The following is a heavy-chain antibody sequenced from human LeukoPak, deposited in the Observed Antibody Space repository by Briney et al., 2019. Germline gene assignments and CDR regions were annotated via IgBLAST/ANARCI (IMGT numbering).Heavy chain of an antibody. V-gene: IGHV1-46*01. CDR3: ASLGTYGSGSYYNDLFLGY. D-gene: IGHD3-10*01. Sequence: GASVKVSCKASGYTFTSYYMHWVRQAPGQGLEWMGIINPSGGSTSYAQKFQGRVTMTRDTSTSTVYMELSSLRSEDTAVYYCASLGTYGSGSYYNDLFLGYWGQGTLVTVSS. CDR1: GYTFTSYY. J-gene: IGHJ4*02. CDR2: INPSGGST.